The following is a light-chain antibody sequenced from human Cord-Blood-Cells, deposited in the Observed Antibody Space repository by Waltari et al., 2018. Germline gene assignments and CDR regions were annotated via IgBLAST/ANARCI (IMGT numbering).Light chain of an antibody. CDR2: AAS. V-gene: IGKV1-39*01. CDR1: QSISSY. Sequence: IQMTQSPSSLSASVGDRVTITCRASQSISSYLNWSQQKPVKAPKLLIYAASSLQSGVPSRFSGSGSGTDFTLTISSLQPEDVATYYCQQSYSTPYSFGQGTKLEIK. CDR3: QQSYSTPYS. J-gene: IGKJ2*03.